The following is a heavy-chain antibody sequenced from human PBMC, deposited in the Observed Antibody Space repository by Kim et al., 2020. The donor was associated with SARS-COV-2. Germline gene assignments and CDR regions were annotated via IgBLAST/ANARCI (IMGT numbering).Heavy chain of an antibody. J-gene: IGHJ6*02. CDR3: TRDKVGGPITMIVANWDYYGMDV. CDR1: GFTFGDYA. CDR2: IRSKAYGGTT. D-gene: IGHD3-22*01. Sequence: GGSLRLSCTASGFTFGDYAMSWFRQAPGKGLEWVGFIRSKAYGGTTEYAASVKGRFTISRDDSKSIAYLQMNSLKTEDTAVYYCTRDKVGGPITMIVANWDYYGMDVWGQGTTVTVSS. V-gene: IGHV3-49*03.